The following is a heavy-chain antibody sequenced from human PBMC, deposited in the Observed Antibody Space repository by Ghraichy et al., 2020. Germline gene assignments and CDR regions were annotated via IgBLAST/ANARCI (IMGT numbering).Heavy chain of an antibody. J-gene: IGHJ4*02. CDR1: GFTFSSYW. V-gene: IGHV3-7*03. CDR3: ARAQEGFWSGYYGPYFDY. CDR2: IKQDGSEK. Sequence: GGSLRLSCAASGFTFSSYWMSWVRQAPGKGLEWVANIKQDGSEKYYVDSVKGRFTISRDNAKNSLYLQMNSLRAEDTAVYYCARAQEGFWSGYYGPYFDYWGQGTLVTVSS. D-gene: IGHD3-3*01.